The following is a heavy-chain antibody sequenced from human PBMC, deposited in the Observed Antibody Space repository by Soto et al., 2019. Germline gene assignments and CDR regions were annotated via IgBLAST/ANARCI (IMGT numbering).Heavy chain of an antibody. Sequence: GASVKVSCKTYGYDFTNYGINWVRQAPGQGLEWMGWISAYNGNIVYAQNFRGRATMTTDTSTSTAYMELRSLRSDDTAVYYCARDQVAGIGYYFDYWGQGTLVTVSS. J-gene: IGHJ4*02. D-gene: IGHD6-19*01. CDR2: ISAYNGNI. CDR3: ARDQVAGIGYYFDY. V-gene: IGHV1-18*01. CDR1: GYDFTNYG.